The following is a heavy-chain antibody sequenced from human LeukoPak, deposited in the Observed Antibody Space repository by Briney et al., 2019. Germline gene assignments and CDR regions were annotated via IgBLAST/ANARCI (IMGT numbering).Heavy chain of an antibody. CDR2: ISSSSSTI. J-gene: IGHJ5*02. V-gene: IGHV3-48*04. D-gene: IGHD3-10*01. CDR1: GFTFSSYS. Sequence: PGGSLRLSCAASGFTFSSYSMNWVRQAPGKGLEWVSYISSSSSTIYYADSVKGRFTISRDNAKNSLYLQMNSLRAEDTAVYYCARDTYYYGSGPNWFDPWGQGTLVTVSS. CDR3: ARDTYYYGSGPNWFDP.